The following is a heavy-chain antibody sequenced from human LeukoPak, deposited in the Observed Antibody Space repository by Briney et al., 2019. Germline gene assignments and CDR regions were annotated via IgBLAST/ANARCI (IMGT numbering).Heavy chain of an antibody. J-gene: IGHJ6*02. V-gene: IGHV3-53*01. CDR2: IHTSGDT. CDR3: ARDGQNGSPYATDV. D-gene: IGHD3-10*01. Sequence: GGSLRLSCAASGLTGSHNYVSWVRQAPGKGLEWVSAIHTSGDTCYADSVKGRFTISRDNSKNTLYLQMNSLRVEDTAVYYCARDGQNGSPYATDVWGQGTTVTVSS. CDR1: GLTGSHNY.